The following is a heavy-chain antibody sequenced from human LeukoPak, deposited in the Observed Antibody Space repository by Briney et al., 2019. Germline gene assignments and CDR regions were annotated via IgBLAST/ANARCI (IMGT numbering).Heavy chain of an antibody. D-gene: IGHD3-10*01. Sequence: GGSLRLSCAVSGFTFSSFWMAWVRQPPGKGLEWVANMNQDGSAKTYEDSVKGRFTISRDNAKNSLYLQMDSLRAEDTAVYYCARDSRTYGYFWGRGTLVTVSS. V-gene: IGHV3-7*01. CDR1: GFTFSSFW. J-gene: IGHJ4*02. CDR2: MNQDGSAK. CDR3: ARDSRTYGYF.